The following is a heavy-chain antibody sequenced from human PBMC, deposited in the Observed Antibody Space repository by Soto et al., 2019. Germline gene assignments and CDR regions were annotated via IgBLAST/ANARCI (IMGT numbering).Heavy chain of an antibody. CDR1: GYTFTGNG. CDR3: ARQPGILTGYLVDP. CDR2: ISPYNGNT. V-gene: IGHV1-18*01. J-gene: IGHJ5*02. Sequence: ASVKVSCKASGYTFTGNGISWVRQAPGQGLEWMGWISPYNGNTNYAQKLQGRVTMTTDTSTSTAYMELRSLRSDDTAVYYCARQPGILTGYLVDPWGQGTLVTVS. D-gene: IGHD3-9*01.